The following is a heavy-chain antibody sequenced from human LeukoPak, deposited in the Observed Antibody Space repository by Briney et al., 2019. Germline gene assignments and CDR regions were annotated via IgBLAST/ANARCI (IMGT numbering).Heavy chain of an antibody. CDR2: ISSSSSYI. V-gene: IGHV3-21*01. CDR3: ARDLMLDY. CDR1: GFTFISYS. J-gene: IGHJ4*02. Sequence: GSLSLSCAASGFTFISYSMNWERQAPGKGLEWVSSISSSSSYISHAVSGKGRFTISTANATDYMYLQMNSLRAEDTAVYYCARDLMLDYGGQGTRVTVSS.